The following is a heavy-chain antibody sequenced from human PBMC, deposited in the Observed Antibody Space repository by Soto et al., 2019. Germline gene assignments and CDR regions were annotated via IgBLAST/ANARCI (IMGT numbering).Heavy chain of an antibody. J-gene: IGHJ4*02. CDR2: ISGSGGST. Sequence: EVQLWDSEGDLVQPGGSLRLSCAASGFTFSNYVMSWVRQAPGKGLEWVSAISGSGGSTYSADSVKGRFTVSRDNSKNTLYLQMDSLRAEDTAVYYCAKGNNLEWFLSPIAYWGQGTLVTVSS. CDR1: GFTFSNYV. CDR3: AKGNNLEWFLSPIAY. D-gene: IGHD3-3*01. V-gene: IGHV3-23*01.